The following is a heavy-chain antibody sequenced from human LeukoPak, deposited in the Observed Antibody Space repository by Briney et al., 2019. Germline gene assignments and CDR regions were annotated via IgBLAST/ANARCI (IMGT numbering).Heavy chain of an antibody. V-gene: IGHV3-30*02. CDR2: IRYDGSNK. Sequence: GGSLRLSCAASGFTFSSYGMHWVRQAPGKGLEWVAFIRYDGSNKYYADSVKGRFTISRDNSKNTLYLQMNSLGAENTAVYYCAKNRWLLPDYWGQGTLVTVSS. J-gene: IGHJ4*02. CDR1: GFTFSSYG. D-gene: IGHD3-22*01. CDR3: AKNRWLLPDY.